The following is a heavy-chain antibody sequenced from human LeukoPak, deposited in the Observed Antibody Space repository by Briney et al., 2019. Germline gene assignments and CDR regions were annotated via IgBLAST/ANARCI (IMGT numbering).Heavy chain of an antibody. J-gene: IGHJ6*03. CDR3: ARRTRGEDYYMDV. D-gene: IGHD3-10*01. V-gene: IGHV5-51*01. Sequence: GESLKISCKGSGYSFTSYWIGWVRQMPGKGLEWMGIIYPGDSDTRYSPSFQGQVTISADKSISTAYLQWSSLKASDTAMYYRARRTRGEDYYMDVWGKGTTVTISS. CDR1: GYSFTSYW. CDR2: IYPGDSDT.